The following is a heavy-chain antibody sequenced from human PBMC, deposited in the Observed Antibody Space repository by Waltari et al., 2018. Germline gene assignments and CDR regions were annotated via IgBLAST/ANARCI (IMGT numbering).Heavy chain of an antibody. CDR1: GGSFSGYY. CDR3: ARHGRRRSSHDGSDLYYYYMDV. V-gene: IGHV4-34*01. CDR2: INHSGST. Sequence: QVQLQQWGAGLLKPSETLSLTCAVYGGSFSGYYWSWIRQPPGKGLEWIGEINHSGSTNYNPSLKSRVTISVDTSKNQFSLKLSSVTAADTAVYYCARHGRRRSSHDGSDLYYYYMDVWGKGTTVTVSS. D-gene: IGHD3-10*01. J-gene: IGHJ6*03.